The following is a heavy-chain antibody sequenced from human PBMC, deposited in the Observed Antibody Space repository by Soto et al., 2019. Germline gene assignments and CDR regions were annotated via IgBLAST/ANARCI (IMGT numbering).Heavy chain of an antibody. Sequence: EVQLVESGGGLVQPGRSLRLSCAASGFTFNDYAMHWVRQAPGKGLEWVSGISWNSGTIGYADSVKGRFTISRDNAKNSLHLQMNSLRAEDTALYYCARDIGKSSWWACDYWGQGTLVTVSS. CDR2: ISWNSGTI. CDR1: GFTFNDYA. CDR3: ARDIGKSSWWACDY. J-gene: IGHJ4*02. V-gene: IGHV3-9*01. D-gene: IGHD6-13*01.